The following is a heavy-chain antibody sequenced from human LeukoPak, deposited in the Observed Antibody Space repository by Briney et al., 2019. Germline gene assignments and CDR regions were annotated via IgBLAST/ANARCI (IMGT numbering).Heavy chain of an antibody. D-gene: IGHD2-2*01. CDR2: INHSGST. V-gene: IGHV4-34*01. CDR1: GGSFSGYY. CDR3: ARKGPSGYYSSTSCYFFHYYYMDV. J-gene: IGHJ6*03. Sequence: SETLSLTCAVYGGSFSGYYWSWIRQPPGKGLKWIGEINHSGSTNYNPSLKSRVTISVDTSKNQFSPKLSSVTAADTAVYYCARKGPSGYYSSTSCYFFHYYYMDVWGKGTTVTVSS.